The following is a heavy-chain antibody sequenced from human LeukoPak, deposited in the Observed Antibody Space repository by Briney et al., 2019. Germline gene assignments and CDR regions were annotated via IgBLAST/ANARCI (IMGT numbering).Heavy chain of an antibody. V-gene: IGHV3-30-3*01. J-gene: IGHJ6*02. Sequence: GGSLRLSCAASGFTFSSYAMHWVRQAPGKGLEWVAVISYDGSNKYYADSVKGRFTISRDNSKNTLYLQMNSLRAEDTAVYYCAREPTVTTSWNYYYGMDVWGQGPTVSVSS. CDR1: GFTFSSYA. D-gene: IGHD4-17*01. CDR2: ISYDGSNK. CDR3: AREPTVTTSWNYYYGMDV.